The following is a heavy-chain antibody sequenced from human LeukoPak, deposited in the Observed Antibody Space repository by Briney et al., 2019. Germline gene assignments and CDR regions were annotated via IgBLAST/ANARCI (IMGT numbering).Heavy chain of an antibody. CDR1: AYTFTNYG. V-gene: IGHV1-18*01. D-gene: IGHD1-26*01. Sequence: GASVTVSFKCSAYTFTNYGISWMRQAPAQGLEWMGFITTYNGYTNYAQKFQGRVTMTTDRSTSTAYMELRSLRSDDAAVFYCARLSGSYYIFDYWGQGTLVTVS. CDR3: ARLSGSYYIFDY. J-gene: IGHJ4*02. CDR2: ITTYNGYT.